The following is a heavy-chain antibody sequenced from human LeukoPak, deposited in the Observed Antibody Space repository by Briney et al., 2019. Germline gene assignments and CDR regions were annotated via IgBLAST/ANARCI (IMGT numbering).Heavy chain of an antibody. CDR1: GGSISTYY. CDR2: IYYSGST. CDR3: ARELWFGALVSAAYYFDY. J-gene: IGHJ4*02. Sequence: SETLSLTCTVSGGSISTYYWSWIRQPPGKGLEYIGYIYYSGSTNYNPSLKSRVTISLDTSKNQFSLKLSSVTAADTAVYYCARELWFGALVSAAYYFDYWGQGTLVTVSS. D-gene: IGHD3-10*01. V-gene: IGHV4-59*01.